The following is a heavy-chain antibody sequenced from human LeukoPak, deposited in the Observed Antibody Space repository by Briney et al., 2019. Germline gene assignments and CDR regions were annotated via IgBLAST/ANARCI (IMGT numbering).Heavy chain of an antibody. CDR1: GFTFDDYA. CDR3: AKDIGQLVQNYCGMDV. V-gene: IGHV3-43D*03. CDR2: ISWDGGST. D-gene: IGHD6-13*01. J-gene: IGHJ6*02. Sequence: GGSLRLSCAASGFTFDDYAMHWVRQAPGKGLEWVSLISWDGGSTYYADSVKGRFTISRDNSKNSLYLQMNSLRAEDTALYYCAKDIGQLVQNYCGMDVWGQGTTVTVSS.